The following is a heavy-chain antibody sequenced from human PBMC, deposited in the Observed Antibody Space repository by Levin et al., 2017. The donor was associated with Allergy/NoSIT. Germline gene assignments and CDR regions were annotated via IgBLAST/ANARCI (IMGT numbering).Heavy chain of an antibody. CDR2: INKDGRST. CDR1: GFTFSGFR. CDR3: VRDYGALGDY. Sequence: QTGGSLRLSCAASGFTFSGFRMHWVRQAPGEGLVWVSEINKDGRSTSYADSVKGRFTISRDNAKNTLYLQMNTLRAEDTALYYCVRDYGALGDYWGQGTLVTVSS. V-gene: IGHV3-74*01. D-gene: IGHD1-26*01. J-gene: IGHJ4*02.